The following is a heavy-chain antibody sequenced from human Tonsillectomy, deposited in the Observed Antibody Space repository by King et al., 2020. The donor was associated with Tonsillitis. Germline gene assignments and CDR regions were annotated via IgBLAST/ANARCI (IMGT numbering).Heavy chain of an antibody. V-gene: IGHV4-61*01. Sequence: QLQESGPGLVKPSETLSLTCTVSGGSVSSGSYYWSWIRQPPGKGLEWIGYIYYSGSTNYNPSLKSRVTISVDTSKNQFSLKLSSVTAADTAVYYCARDLYSSGWYYFYNWGQGTLVTVSS. J-gene: IGHJ4*02. CDR2: IYYSGST. CDR1: GGSVSSGSYY. D-gene: IGHD6-19*01. CDR3: ARDLYSSGWYYFYN.